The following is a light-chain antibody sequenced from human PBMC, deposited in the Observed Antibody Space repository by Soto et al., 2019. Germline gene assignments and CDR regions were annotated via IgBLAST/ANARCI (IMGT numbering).Light chain of an antibody. CDR1: SSDVGGFNS. CDR2: DVV. J-gene: IGLJ1*01. Sequence: QCVLTQPASVYGSPGEWITISCTGTSSDVGGFNSVSWYQLRPGTAPKLILYDVVDRPSGVSYRFSGSKSGNTASLTISGLQAADEADYFCSSYTSTMTNVFGSGTKVTVL. CDR3: SSYTSTMTNV. V-gene: IGLV2-14*03.